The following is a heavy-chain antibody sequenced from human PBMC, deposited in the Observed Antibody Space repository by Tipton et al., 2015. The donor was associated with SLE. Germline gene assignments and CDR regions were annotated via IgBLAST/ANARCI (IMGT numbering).Heavy chain of an antibody. Sequence: LRLSCAASGFTFDDYAMHWVRQAPGKGLEWVSSISWNSGSIVYADSVKGRFTISRDNAKNSLYLQMNSLRAEDTALYYCAKDPTMVQGVIMGGEFDYWGQGTLVTVSS. CDR2: ISWNSGSI. CDR1: GFTFDDYA. CDR3: AKDPTMVQGVIMGGEFDY. V-gene: IGHV3-9*01. J-gene: IGHJ4*02. D-gene: IGHD3-10*01.